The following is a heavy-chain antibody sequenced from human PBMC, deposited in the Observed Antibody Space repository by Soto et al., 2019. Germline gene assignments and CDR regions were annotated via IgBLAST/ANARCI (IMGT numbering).Heavy chain of an antibody. CDR3: KAAVPGGMDV. CDR1: GGSISSSSYY. V-gene: IGHV4-39*01. Sequence: QLQLQESGPGLVKHSETLSLTCTVSGGSISSSSYYWGWIRQPPGKGLEWIGSIYYSGSTYYNPSLKGRVTISVDTSKNQFSLKLSSVTAADTAVYYCKAAVPGGMDVWGQGTTVTVSS. D-gene: IGHD3-10*01. J-gene: IGHJ6*02. CDR2: IYYSGST.